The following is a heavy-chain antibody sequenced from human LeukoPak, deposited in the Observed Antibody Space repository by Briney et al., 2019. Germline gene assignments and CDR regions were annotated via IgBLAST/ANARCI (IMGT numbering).Heavy chain of an antibody. J-gene: IGHJ5*02. D-gene: IGHD2-2*01. CDR2: INHSGST. CDR3: ARGGSTSCYAANWFDP. Sequence: SETLSLTCAVYGGSFSGYYWSWIRQPPGKGLEWIGEINHSGSTSYNPSLKSRVTISVDTSKNQFSLKLSSVTAADTAVYYCARGGSTSCYAANWFDPWGQGTLVTVSS. CDR1: GGSFSGYY. V-gene: IGHV4-34*01.